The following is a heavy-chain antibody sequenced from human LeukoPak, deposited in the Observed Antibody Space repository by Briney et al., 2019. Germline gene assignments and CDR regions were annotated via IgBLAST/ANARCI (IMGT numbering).Heavy chain of an antibody. J-gene: IGHJ3*02. CDR1: GFTFSSYA. D-gene: IGHD1-26*01. Sequence: PGRSLRLSCAASGFTFSSYAMHWVRQAPGKGLEWVAVISYDGSNKYYADSVKGRFTISRDNSKNTLYLQMNSLRAEDTAVYYCALLVGATELDAFDIWGQGTMVTVSS. CDR2: ISYDGSNK. V-gene: IGHV3-30-3*01. CDR3: ALLVGATELDAFDI.